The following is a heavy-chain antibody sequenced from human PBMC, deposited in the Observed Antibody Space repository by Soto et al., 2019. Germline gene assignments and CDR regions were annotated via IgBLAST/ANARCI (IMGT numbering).Heavy chain of an antibody. V-gene: IGHV3-33*01. CDR2: IWYDGSDK. D-gene: IGHD1-26*01. CDR1: GFTFSSYG. J-gene: IGHJ4*02. CDR3: ARGLLYSGSYYFDY. Sequence: GGSLRLSCAASGFTFSSYGMHWVRQAPGKGLEWVAVIWYDGSDKYYADSVKGRFTVSRDNSKNTLYLQMNSLRAEDTAVYYCARGLLYSGSYYFDYWGQGTLVTVSS.